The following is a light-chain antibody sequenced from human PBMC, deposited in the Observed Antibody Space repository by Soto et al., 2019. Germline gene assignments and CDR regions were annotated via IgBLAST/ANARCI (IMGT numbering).Light chain of an antibody. J-gene: IGLJ1*01. V-gene: IGLV2-14*01. CDR1: SSDIGTYNY. CDR3: SSYTSSYIYV. CDR2: EVS. Sequence: QSALTQPASMSGSPGQSITISCTGTSSDIGTYNYVSWYQQHPGKVPKLMIYEVSNRPSGVSDRFSGSKSGNTASLTISGLQAEDEADYYCSSYTSSYIYVFGTGTKLTVL.